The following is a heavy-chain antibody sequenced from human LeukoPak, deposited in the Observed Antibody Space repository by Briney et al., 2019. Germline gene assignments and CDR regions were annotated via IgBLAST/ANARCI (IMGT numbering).Heavy chain of an antibody. CDR2: IRYDGSNK. CDR1: GFTFSSYG. D-gene: IGHD6-19*01. Sequence: GGSLRLSCAASGFTFSSYGMHRVRQAPGKGLEWVAFIRYDGSNKYYADSVKGRFTISRDNSKNTLYLQMNSLRAEDTAVYYCARLYSSGWPLDYWGQGTLVTVSS. V-gene: IGHV3-30*02. CDR3: ARLYSSGWPLDY. J-gene: IGHJ4*02.